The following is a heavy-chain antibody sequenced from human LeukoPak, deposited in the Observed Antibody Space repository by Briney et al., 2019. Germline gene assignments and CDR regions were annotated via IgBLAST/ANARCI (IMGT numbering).Heavy chain of an antibody. Sequence: PGGSLRLSCVASGFTLSDYGMSWARQAPGKRLEWISYITTNSVMFYADSVEGRFAISRDNDQNSVYLQMSVLRDDDTAVYYCTRGRYQFLGPNDSWGQGALVTVSS. CDR3: TRGRYQFLGPNDS. CDR1: GFTLSDYG. D-gene: IGHD2-2*01. J-gene: IGHJ5*01. V-gene: IGHV3-48*02. CDR2: ITTNSVM.